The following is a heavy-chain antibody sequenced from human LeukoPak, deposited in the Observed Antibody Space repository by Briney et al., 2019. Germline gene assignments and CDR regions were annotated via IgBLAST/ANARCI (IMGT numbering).Heavy chain of an antibody. CDR1: GGSINNYY. Sequence: PSETLSLPCTVSGGSINNYYWSWIRQPAGKGLEWIGRIYTRGSTNYNPSLKSRVTMSVDTSKNQSSLKLSSVTAADTAVYYCARGRYCSADICSGGDAFDIWGQGTMVSVSS. D-gene: IGHD2-15*01. CDR2: IYTRGST. V-gene: IGHV4-4*07. CDR3: ARGRYCSADICSGGDAFDI. J-gene: IGHJ3*02.